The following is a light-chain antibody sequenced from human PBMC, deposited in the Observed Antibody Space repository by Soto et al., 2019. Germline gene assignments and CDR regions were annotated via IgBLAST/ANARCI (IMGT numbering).Light chain of an antibody. CDR1: SSNIGSNT. CDR2: SNN. V-gene: IGLV1-44*01. CDR3: AAWDDSLNGAV. J-gene: IGLJ7*01. Sequence: QSVLTQPPSASGTPGQRVTISCSGSSSNIGSNTVNWYQQLPGTAPKLLIYSNNQRPSGVPDRFSGSKSGTSASLAISGLQSEDEADYYCAAWDDSLNGAVFGGGTQLPVL.